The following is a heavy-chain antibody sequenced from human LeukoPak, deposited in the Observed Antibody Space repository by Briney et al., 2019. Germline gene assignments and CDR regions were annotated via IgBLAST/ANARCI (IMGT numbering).Heavy chain of an antibody. Sequence: SETLSLTCAVYVVSFSGYHWNWIRQPPGKGPEWVGEVNESGGTNINPSLRSRVILSVDTSMNQFSLKLISVTAADTGVYYCARGQGATVPKVGKNWFDPWGNGTRVIVSP. J-gene: IGHJ5*02. V-gene: IGHV4-34*01. CDR2: VNESGGT. CDR3: ARGQGATVPKVGKNWFDP. D-gene: IGHD1-26*01. CDR1: VVSFSGYH.